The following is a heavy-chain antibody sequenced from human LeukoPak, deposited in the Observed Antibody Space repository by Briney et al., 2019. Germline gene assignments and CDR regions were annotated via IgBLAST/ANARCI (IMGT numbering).Heavy chain of an antibody. CDR2: IDPSDSYT. Sequence: GESLKISCKGSGYSFTSYWISWVRQMPGKGLEWMGRIDPSDSYTNYSPSFQGHVTISADKSISTAYLQWSSLKASDTAMCYCARQRYCSGGSCYWFDPWGQGTLVTVSS. CDR3: ARQRYCSGGSCYWFDP. J-gene: IGHJ5*02. CDR1: GYSFTSYW. D-gene: IGHD2-15*01. V-gene: IGHV5-10-1*01.